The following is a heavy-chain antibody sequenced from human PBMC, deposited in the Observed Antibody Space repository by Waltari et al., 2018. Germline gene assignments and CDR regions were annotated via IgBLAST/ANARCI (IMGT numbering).Heavy chain of an antibody. J-gene: IGHJ4*02. V-gene: IGHV3-7*01. Sequence: EVQLVESGGGLVQPGGSLRLSCAASGFTFISYWMRWVRQAPGKGLEWVANIKQDGSEKYYVDSVKGRFTISRDNAKNSLYLQMNSLRAEDTAVYYCARDRGDSSHSPLCYWGQGTLVTVSS. D-gene: IGHD6-13*01. CDR3: ARDRGDSSHSPLCY. CDR2: IKQDGSEK. CDR1: GFTFISYW.